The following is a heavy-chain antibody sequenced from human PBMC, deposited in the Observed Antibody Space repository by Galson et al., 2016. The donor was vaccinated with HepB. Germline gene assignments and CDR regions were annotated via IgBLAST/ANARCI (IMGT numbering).Heavy chain of an antibody. CDR2: INHSGST. CDR3: ARGGVGRYNAMDV. Sequence: SETLSLTCAVYDESFSGYYWSWIRQPPGKGLEWIGDINHSGSTNYNPSLTSRVTVSADTSKNQVSLKLTSVTAADTAAYYCARGGVGRYNAMDVWGQGTTVIVAS. J-gene: IGHJ6*02. D-gene: IGHD3-10*01. V-gene: IGHV4-34*01. CDR1: DESFSGYY.